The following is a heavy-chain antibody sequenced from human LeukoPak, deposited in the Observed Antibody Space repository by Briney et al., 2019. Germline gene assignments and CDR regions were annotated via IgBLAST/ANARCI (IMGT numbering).Heavy chain of an antibody. D-gene: IGHD1-26*01. CDR1: GYTFTSYG. V-gene: IGHV1-18*01. Sequence: GASVKVSCKASGYTFTSYGISWVRQAPGQGLEWMGWISAYNGNTNYAQKLQGRVTMTTDTSTSTAYMELRSLRSDDTAVYYCARIFPGVGGAWGADAFDIWGQGTMVTVSS. J-gene: IGHJ3*02. CDR3: ARIFPGVGGAWGADAFDI. CDR2: ISAYNGNT.